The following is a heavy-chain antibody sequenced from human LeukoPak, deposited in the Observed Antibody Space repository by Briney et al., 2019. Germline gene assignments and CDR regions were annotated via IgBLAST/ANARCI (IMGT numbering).Heavy chain of an antibody. J-gene: IGHJ4*02. CDR3: ARARGIAAAEETYFDY. CDR1: GFTFSSYG. V-gene: IGHV3-33*01. CDR2: IWYDGSNK. Sequence: GGSLRLSSAASGFTFSSYGMHWVRQAPGKGLEWVAVIWYDGSNKYYADSVKGRFTISRDNSKNTLYLRMNSLRAEDTAVYYCARARGIAAAEETYFDYWGQGTLVTVSS. D-gene: IGHD6-13*01.